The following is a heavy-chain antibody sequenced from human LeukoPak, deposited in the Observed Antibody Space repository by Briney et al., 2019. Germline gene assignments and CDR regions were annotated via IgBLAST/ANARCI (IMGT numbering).Heavy chain of an antibody. V-gene: IGHV3-33*01. J-gene: IGHJ5*02. CDR1: GFTFSSYG. Sequence: GRSLRLSCAASGFTFSSYGMHWVRQAPGKVLEWVAVIWYDGSNKYYADSVKGRFTISRDNSKNTLYLQMNSLRAEDTAVYYCARGGNYYGSSGWFDPWGQGTLVTVSS. CDR2: IWYDGSNK. D-gene: IGHD3-10*01. CDR3: ARGGNYYGSSGWFDP.